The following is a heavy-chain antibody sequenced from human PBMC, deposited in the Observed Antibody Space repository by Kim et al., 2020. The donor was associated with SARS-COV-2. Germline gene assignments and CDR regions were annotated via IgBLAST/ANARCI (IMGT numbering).Heavy chain of an antibody. D-gene: IGHD5-18*01. J-gene: IGHJ4*01. CDR2: IYYSGST. Sequence: SETLSLTCTVSGGSISSSTFYWGWIRQPPGKGLEWIGTIYYSGSTYYDPSLQSRVTISVDTSKNQFSLKLTSVTAADTAVYYCARGIGLWSGDPSYFDY. CDR1: GGSISSSTFY. V-gene: IGHV4-39*07. CDR3: ARGIGLWSGDPSYFDY.